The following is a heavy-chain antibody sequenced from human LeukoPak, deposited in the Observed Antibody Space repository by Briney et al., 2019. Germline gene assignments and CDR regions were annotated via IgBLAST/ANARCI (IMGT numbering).Heavy chain of an antibody. CDR3: AKDGALVGSDRSWGSGLSHVVDV. V-gene: IGHV3-23*01. Sequence: PGGSLRLSCAASGFTFSSYGMNWVRQAPGKGLEWVSSLSGSGGSTYYADSVKGRFTISRDNSKNTLYLQMNSLRAEDTAVYYCAKDGALVGSDRSWGSGLSHVVDVWGQGTTVTVSS. CDR2: LSGSGGST. D-gene: IGHD3-16*01. J-gene: IGHJ6*02. CDR1: GFTFSSYG.